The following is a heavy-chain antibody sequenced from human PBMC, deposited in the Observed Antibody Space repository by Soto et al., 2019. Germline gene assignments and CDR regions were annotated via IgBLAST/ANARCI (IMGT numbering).Heavy chain of an antibody. Sequence: GGSLRLSCAASGFTFSSYGMHWVRQAPGKGLEWVAVISYDGSNKYYADSVKGRFTISRDNSKNTLYLQMNSLRAEDTAVYYCAKDTSSGWYEGGAFDIWGQGTMVTVSS. CDR2: ISYDGSNK. J-gene: IGHJ3*02. D-gene: IGHD6-19*01. CDR1: GFTFSSYG. CDR3: AKDTSSGWYEGGAFDI. V-gene: IGHV3-30*18.